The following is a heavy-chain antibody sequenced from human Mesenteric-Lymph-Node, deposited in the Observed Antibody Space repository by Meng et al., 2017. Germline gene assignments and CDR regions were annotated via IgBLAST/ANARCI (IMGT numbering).Heavy chain of an antibody. Sequence: GESLKISCAASGFTFSSYAMSWVRQAPGKGLEWVSAISGSGGSTYYADSVKGRFTISRDNSKNTLYLQMNSLRAEDTAVYYCATPVAMIVVVITDYWGQGTLVTVSS. CDR1: GFTFSSYA. V-gene: IGHV3-23*01. J-gene: IGHJ4*02. CDR2: ISGSGGST. CDR3: ATPVAMIVVVITDY. D-gene: IGHD3-22*01.